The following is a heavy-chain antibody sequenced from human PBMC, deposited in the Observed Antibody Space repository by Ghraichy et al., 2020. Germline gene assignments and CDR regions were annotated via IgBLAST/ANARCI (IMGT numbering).Heavy chain of an antibody. Sequence: SETLSLTCAVYGGSFSGYYWSWIRQPPGKGLEWIGEINHSGSTNYNPSLKSRVTISVDTSKNQFSLKLSSVTAADTAVYYCARGLSSGPFDYWGQGTLVTVSS. V-gene: IGHV4-34*01. CDR2: INHSGST. CDR3: ARGLSSGPFDY. D-gene: IGHD6-19*01. CDR1: GGSFSGYY. J-gene: IGHJ4*02.